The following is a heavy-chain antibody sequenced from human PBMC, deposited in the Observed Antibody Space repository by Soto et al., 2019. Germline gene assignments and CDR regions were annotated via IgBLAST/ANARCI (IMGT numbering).Heavy chain of an antibody. Sequence: EVQLVESGGGLVKPGGSLRLSCAATGFTFSSSSMNWVRQAPGKGLEWLSSITRSSTYIYYADSVKGRFTISRDNAKNSLYLQMYSLRAEDTAVYYCGYCSSASCYEGAYWGQGTLVTVSS. J-gene: IGHJ4*02. CDR2: ITRSSTYI. D-gene: IGHD2-2*01. V-gene: IGHV3-21*01. CDR1: GFTFSSSS. CDR3: GYCSSASCYEGAY.